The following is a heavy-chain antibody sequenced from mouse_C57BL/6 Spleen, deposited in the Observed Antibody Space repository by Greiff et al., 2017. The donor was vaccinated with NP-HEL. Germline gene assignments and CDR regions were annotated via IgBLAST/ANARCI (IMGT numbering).Heavy chain of an antibody. CDR1: GYTFTDYY. Sequence: VQLQQSGPELVKPGASVKISCKASGYTFTDYYMNWVKQSHGKSLEWIGDINPNNGGTRYNQKFKGKATLTVDKSSSTAYMELRSLTSEDSAVYYCARAVDYWGQGTSVTVSS. V-gene: IGHV1-26*01. CDR3: ARAVDY. CDR2: INPNNGGT. J-gene: IGHJ4*01.